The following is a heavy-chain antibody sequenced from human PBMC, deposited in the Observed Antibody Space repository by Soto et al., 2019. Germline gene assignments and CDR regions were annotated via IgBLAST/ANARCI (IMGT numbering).Heavy chain of an antibody. J-gene: IGHJ6*02. Sequence: GQARKISGTVFRCHVRRYWIFCVRQKPGKGLEWMGRIDPTDSDTNYSPSFQGHVTISVDKSITTAFLQWSSLQASDTAIYDGARRSLTRTRTLNDMDGLGQGKTVTVS. V-gene: IGHV5-10-1*01. D-gene: IGHD3-10*01. CDR1: RCHVRRYW. CDR3: ARRSLTRTRTLNDMDG. CDR2: IDPTDSDT.